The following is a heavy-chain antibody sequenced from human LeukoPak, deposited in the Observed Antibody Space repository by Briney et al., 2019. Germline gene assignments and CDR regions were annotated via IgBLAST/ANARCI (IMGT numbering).Heavy chain of an antibody. J-gene: IGHJ4*02. V-gene: IGHV4-31*03. Sequence: SETLSLTCTVSGGSISSGGYYWSWIRQHPGKGLEWIGYIYYSGSTYYNPSLKSRVTISVDTSKNQFSLKLSSVTAADTAVYYCASRGPSGSNYFDYWGQGTLVTVSS. CDR3: ASRGPSGSNYFDY. CDR1: GGSISSGGYY. CDR2: IYYSGST. D-gene: IGHD1-26*01.